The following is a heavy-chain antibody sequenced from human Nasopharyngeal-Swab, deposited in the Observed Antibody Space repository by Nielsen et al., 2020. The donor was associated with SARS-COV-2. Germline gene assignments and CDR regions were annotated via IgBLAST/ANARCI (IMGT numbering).Heavy chain of an antibody. D-gene: IGHD2-2*01. Sequence: VKVSCKASGYTFTSYSMHWVRQAPGQGLEWMGVINPSGGSTSYAQKFQGRVTMTRDTSTSTVYMELSSLRSEDTAVYYCAREEDIVVVPAAGLDYWGQGTLVTVSS. CDR3: AREEDIVVVPAAGLDY. CDR2: INPSGGST. J-gene: IGHJ4*02. V-gene: IGHV1-46*01. CDR1: GYTFTSYS.